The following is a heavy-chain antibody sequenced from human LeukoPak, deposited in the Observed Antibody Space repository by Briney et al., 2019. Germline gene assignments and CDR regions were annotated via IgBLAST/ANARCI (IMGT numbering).Heavy chain of an antibody. Sequence: SETLSLTCTVSGGSISSYYWSWIRQTPGKGLEWVGYIYYSGSTNYNPSLKSRVTISVYTSKNQFSLKLSSVTAADTAVYYCARMPYYYDSSGYYYVGDYFDYWGQGTLVTVSS. D-gene: IGHD3-22*01. J-gene: IGHJ4*02. V-gene: IGHV4-59*01. CDR2: IYYSGST. CDR1: GGSISSYY. CDR3: ARMPYYYDSSGYYYVGDYFDY.